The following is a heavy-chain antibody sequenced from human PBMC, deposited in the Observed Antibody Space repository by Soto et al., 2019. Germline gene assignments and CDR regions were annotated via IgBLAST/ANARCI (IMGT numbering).Heavy chain of an antibody. D-gene: IGHD4-17*01. CDR1: GDSISGYY. V-gene: IGHV4-59*01. J-gene: IGHJ5*02. CDR3: ARSHYGDPPLNNWFDP. Sequence: SETLSLTCTVSGDSISGYYWTWIRQAPGKGLEWIGYVHYSGSTHYTPSLKSRVTISVDMSKNQFSLKLNFVTAADTAIYFCARSHYGDPPLNNWFDPWGQGTLVTVSS. CDR2: VHYSGST.